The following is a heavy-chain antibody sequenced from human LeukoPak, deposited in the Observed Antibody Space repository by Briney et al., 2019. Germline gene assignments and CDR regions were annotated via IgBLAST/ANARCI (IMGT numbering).Heavy chain of an antibody. CDR1: GFTVNSKD. CDR3: ARGRDRA. J-gene: IGHJ4*02. CDR2: LYTGGST. D-gene: IGHD3-10*01. V-gene: IGHV3-53*01. Sequence: GGSLRLSCAASGFTVNSKDMSWVRQAPGKGLDWVSILYTGGSTYCADSVKGRFIISRDNSKNTLYLQMNSLKVEDTAVYYCARGRDRAWGQGTLVTVSS.